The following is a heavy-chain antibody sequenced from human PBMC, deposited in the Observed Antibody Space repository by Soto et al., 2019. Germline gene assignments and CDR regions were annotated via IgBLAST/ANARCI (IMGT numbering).Heavy chain of an antibody. CDR1: GGSISSGGYY. CDR2: IYYSGGT. D-gene: IGHD3-16*02. Sequence: QVQLQESGPGLVKPSQTLSLTCTVSGGSISSGGYYWSWIRQHPGKGLEWIGYIYYSGGTYHNPSLKSRVTISVDTSKNQFSLKLSSVTAADTAVYYCARYSLGELSFDIWGQGTMVTVSS. J-gene: IGHJ3*02. CDR3: ARYSLGELSFDI. V-gene: IGHV4-31*03.